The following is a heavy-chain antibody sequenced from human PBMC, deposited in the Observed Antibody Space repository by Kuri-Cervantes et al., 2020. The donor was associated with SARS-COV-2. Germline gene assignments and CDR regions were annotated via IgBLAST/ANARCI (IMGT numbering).Heavy chain of an antibody. Sequence: SETLSLTCTVSGDSITSSSYDWGWIRQAPGKGLEWLGSIYYTGNTYYNPSLKSRVTISVDTSKNQFSLKLSSVTAADTAVYYCARGWYPVGATILYYFDYWGQGTLVTVSS. V-gene: IGHV4-39*07. D-gene: IGHD1-26*01. J-gene: IGHJ4*02. CDR3: ARGWYPVGATILYYFDY. CDR1: GDSITSSSYD. CDR2: IYYTGNT.